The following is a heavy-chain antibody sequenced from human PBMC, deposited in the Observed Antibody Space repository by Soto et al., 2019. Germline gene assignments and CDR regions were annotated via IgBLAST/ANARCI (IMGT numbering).Heavy chain of an antibody. V-gene: IGHV3-23*01. CDR2: ISGSGGST. Sequence: GGSLRLSCAASGFTFSSYAMSWARQAPGKGLEWVSAISGSGGSTYYADSVKGRFTISRDNSKNTLYLQMNSLRAEDTAVYYCAKPARVLRFLEWLGYYFDYWGQGTLVTVSS. J-gene: IGHJ4*02. D-gene: IGHD3-3*01. CDR1: GFTFSSYA. CDR3: AKPARVLRFLEWLGYYFDY.